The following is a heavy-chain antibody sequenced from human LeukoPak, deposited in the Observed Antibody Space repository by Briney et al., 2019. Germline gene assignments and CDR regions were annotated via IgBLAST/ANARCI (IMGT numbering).Heavy chain of an antibody. V-gene: IGHV3-21*01. J-gene: IGHJ4*02. D-gene: IGHD2-15*01. CDR2: ISSSSSYI. CDR3: AREEPVVVAATIDY. Sequence: GGSLRLSCAASGFTFSSYSMNWVRQAPGKGLEWVSSISSSSSYIYYADSVKGRFTISRDNAKNSLYLQMNSLRAEDTAVYYCAREEPVVVAATIDYWGRGTLVTVSS. CDR1: GFTFSSYS.